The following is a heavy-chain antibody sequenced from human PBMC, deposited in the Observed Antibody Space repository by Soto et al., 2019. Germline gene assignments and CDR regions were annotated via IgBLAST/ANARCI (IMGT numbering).Heavy chain of an antibody. CDR3: ARLGDGYTYGKIDY. CDR1: GGSITHSSSY. D-gene: IGHD5-18*01. V-gene: IGHV4-39*01. CDR2: ISDSGTA. J-gene: IGHJ4*02. Sequence: QLHLQESGPGLVKPSETLSLTCSVSGGSITHSSSYWGWIRQPPGKGLEWIATISDSGTAYYTPSLKSRVTISVDTSKNEISLRLTSVTAADTAVYYCARLGDGYTYGKIDYLGQGTLVTVSS.